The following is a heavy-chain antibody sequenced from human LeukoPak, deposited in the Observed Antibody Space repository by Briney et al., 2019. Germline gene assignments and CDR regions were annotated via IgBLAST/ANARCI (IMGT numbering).Heavy chain of an antibody. CDR1: GGSISSGGYY. Sequence: SQTLSLTCTVSGGSISSGGYYWSWIRQHPGKGLEWIGYIYYSGSTYYNPSLKSRVTTSVDTSKNQFSLKLSSVTAADTAVYYCARDSRLWFGELLSLYYYGMDVWGKGTTVTVSS. D-gene: IGHD3-10*01. CDR3: ARDSRLWFGELLSLYYYGMDV. V-gene: IGHV4-31*03. CDR2: IYYSGST. J-gene: IGHJ6*04.